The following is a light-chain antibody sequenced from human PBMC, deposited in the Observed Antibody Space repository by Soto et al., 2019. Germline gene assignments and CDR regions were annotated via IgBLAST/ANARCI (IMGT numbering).Light chain of an antibody. V-gene: IGLV2-14*03. CDR2: EVS. CDR3: SSYTSSSTRV. J-gene: IGLJ1*01. CDR1: SSDVGAYDY. Sequence: QSVLTQPASVSGYPGQSITISCTGTSSDVGAYDYVSWYQQHPDKAPKLMIYEVSHRPSGVSNRFYGSKSVNTATLTISGLQAEDEADYYCSSYTSSSTRVFGTGTKVTVL.